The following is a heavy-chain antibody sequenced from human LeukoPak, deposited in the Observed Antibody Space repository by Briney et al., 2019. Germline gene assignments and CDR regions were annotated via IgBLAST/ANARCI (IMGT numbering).Heavy chain of an antibody. Sequence: GGPLRLSCAASGFTFSSYAMHWVRQAPGKGLEWVAVISYDGSNKYYADSVNGRFTLSRDNSKNTLYLQMNSLRAEDTAVYYCAIGGGYCSSTSCYLFSWGQGTLVTASS. D-gene: IGHD2-2*01. CDR3: AIGGGYCSSTSCYLFS. CDR1: GFTFSSYA. V-gene: IGHV3-30-3*01. CDR2: ISYDGSNK. J-gene: IGHJ5*02.